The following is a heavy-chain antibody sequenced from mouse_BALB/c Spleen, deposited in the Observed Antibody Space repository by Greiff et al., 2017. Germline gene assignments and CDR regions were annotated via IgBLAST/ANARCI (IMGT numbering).Heavy chain of an antibody. CDR3: ARKFYDGNYVRGYYFDY. CDR1: GYSITSDYV. Sequence: EVQLVESGPGLVKPSQSLSLTCTVTGYSITSDYVWNWIRQLPGNKLEWMGYISYSGSTSYNPSLKSRISITRDTSKNQFFLQLNSVTTKDTATYDCARKFYDGNYVRGYYFDYWGQGTTLTVSS. V-gene: IGHV3-2*02. CDR2: ISYSGST. D-gene: IGHD2-3*01. J-gene: IGHJ2*01.